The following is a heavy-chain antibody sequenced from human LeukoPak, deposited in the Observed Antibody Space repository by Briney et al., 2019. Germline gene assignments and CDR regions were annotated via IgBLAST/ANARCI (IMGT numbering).Heavy chain of an antibody. D-gene: IGHD3-3*01. CDR1: GFTFSSYG. CDR3: AKGLEWFYYYYYYMDV. J-gene: IGHJ6*03. V-gene: IGHV3-30*02. CDR2: IRYDGSNK. Sequence: GGSLRLSCAASGFTFSSYGMHWVRQAPGKGLEWVAFIRYDGSNKYYADSVKGRFTISRDNSKNTLYLQMNSLRAEDTAVYYCAKGLEWFYYYYYYMDVWGKGTPVTVSS.